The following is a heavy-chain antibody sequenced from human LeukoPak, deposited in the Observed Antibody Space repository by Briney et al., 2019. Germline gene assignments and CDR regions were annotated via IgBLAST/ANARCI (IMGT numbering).Heavy chain of an antibody. CDR2: IYYSGST. Sequence: SETLSLTCTVSGGSISSYYWSWIRQPPGKGLEWIGYIYYSGSTNYNPSLKSRVTISVDTSKNQFSLKVSSVTAADTAVYCARHSSSWYYFDYWGQGTLVTVSP. CDR1: GGSISSYY. CDR3: ARHSSSWYYFDY. V-gene: IGHV4-59*01. D-gene: IGHD6-13*01. J-gene: IGHJ4*02.